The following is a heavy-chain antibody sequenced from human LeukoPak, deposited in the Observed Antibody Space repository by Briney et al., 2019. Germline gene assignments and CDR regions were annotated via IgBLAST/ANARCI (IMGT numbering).Heavy chain of an antibody. V-gene: IGHV3-23*01. CDR1: GFTFGNFG. Sequence: GGSLGLSCEASGFTFGNFGMTWVRQAPGKGLQWVSGITGSTTWTYYAPSVKGRFTVSRDNSQNTLHLQMNSLRADDTAVYYCARELVSSGTGYFDLWGRGTLVTVSS. D-gene: IGHD3-10*02. CDR2: ITGSTTWT. CDR3: ARELVSSGTGYFDL. J-gene: IGHJ2*01.